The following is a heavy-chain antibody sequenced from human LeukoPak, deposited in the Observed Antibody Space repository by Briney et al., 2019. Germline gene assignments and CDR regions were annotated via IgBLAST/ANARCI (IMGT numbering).Heavy chain of an antibody. J-gene: IGHJ4*02. CDR3: AREDHYESSGYYRSGDY. D-gene: IGHD3-22*01. CDR2: ISSGGTTI. V-gene: IGHV3-48*04. Sequence: GGSLRLSCAASGFTFRSSNLNWVRQAPGKGLEWVSYISSGGTTIYYADSVKGRFTISRDNAKNSLYLQMDSLRAEDTAVYYCAREDHYESSGYYRSGDYWGQGTLVTVSS. CDR1: GFTFRSSN.